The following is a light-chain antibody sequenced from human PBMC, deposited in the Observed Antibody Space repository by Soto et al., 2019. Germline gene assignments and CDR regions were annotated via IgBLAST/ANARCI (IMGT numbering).Light chain of an antibody. CDR3: CSYAGSYINSV. V-gene: IGLV2-11*01. J-gene: IGLJ1*01. CDR1: SSDVGGYNY. CDR2: DVS. Sequence: QSALTQPRSVSGSPGQSVTISCTGTSSDVGGYNYVSWYQQHPGKAPKLMIYDVSKRPSGVPDRFSGSKSGNTASLTISGLQAEDEADYYCCSYAGSYINSVFGTGTKVAVL.